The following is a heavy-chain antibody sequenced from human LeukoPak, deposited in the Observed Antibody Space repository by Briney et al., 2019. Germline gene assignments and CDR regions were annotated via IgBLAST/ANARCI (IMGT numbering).Heavy chain of an antibody. Sequence: SETLSLTCTVSGGSISSGSYYWSWIRQPAGKGLEWIGRIYTSGSTNYNPSLKSRVTISVGTSKNQFSLKLSSVTAADTAVYYCARDVRSPYSSSWEFWFDPWGQGTLVTVSS. V-gene: IGHV4-61*02. CDR1: GGSISSGSYY. CDR3: ARDVRSPYSSSWEFWFDP. CDR2: IYTSGST. J-gene: IGHJ5*02. D-gene: IGHD6-13*01.